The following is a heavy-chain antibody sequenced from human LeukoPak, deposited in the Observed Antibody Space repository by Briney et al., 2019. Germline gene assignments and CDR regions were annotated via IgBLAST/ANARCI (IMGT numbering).Heavy chain of an antibody. J-gene: IGHJ4*02. D-gene: IGHD2-2*02. CDR3: ARVRGYCSSTSCYILAY. Sequence: ASVKVSCKASGYTFTGYYMHWVRQAPGQGLEWMGWINPNSGGTNYAQKFQGRVTMTRDTSISTAYMKLSRLRSDDTAVYYCARVRGYCSSTSCYILAYWGQGTLVTVSS. CDR1: GYTFTGYY. CDR2: INPNSGGT. V-gene: IGHV1-2*02.